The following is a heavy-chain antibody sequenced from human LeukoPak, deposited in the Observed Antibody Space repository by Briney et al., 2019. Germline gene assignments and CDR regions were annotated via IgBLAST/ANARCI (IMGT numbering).Heavy chain of an antibody. CDR2: ISGSGGST. D-gene: IGHD2-2*01. V-gene: IGHV3-23*01. CDR1: GFTFSSYA. Sequence: GGSLRLSCAASGFTFSSYAMSWVSQAPGKGLEWVSAISGSGGSTYYADSVKGRFTISRDNSKNTLYLQMNSLRAEDTAVYYCAKDKYCSSTSCPYYYYYYMDVWGKGTTVTVSS. J-gene: IGHJ6*03. CDR3: AKDKYCSSTSCPYYYYYYMDV.